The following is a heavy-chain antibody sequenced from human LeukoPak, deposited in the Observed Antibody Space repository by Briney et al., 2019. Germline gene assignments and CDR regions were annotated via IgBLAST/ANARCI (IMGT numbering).Heavy chain of an antibody. CDR3: ARTSNYWSPYFDY. D-gene: IGHD1-1*01. V-gene: IGHV4-39*01. Sequence: SETLSLTCTVSGGSITSVSYYWAWVRQPPGEGLEWIGSTHHSGSTYYNPSLKSRVTISVDTSKNQFSLSLRSVTAADTAVYYCARTSNYWSPYFDYWGQGALVTVSS. J-gene: IGHJ4*02. CDR2: THHSGST. CDR1: GGSITSVSYY.